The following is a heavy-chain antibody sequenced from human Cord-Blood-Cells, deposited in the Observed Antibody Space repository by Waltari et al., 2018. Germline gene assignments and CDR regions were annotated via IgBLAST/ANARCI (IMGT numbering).Heavy chain of an antibody. D-gene: IGHD6-6*01. J-gene: IGHJ4*02. Sequence: QVQLQQWGAGLLKPSETLSLTCAVYGGSLSGYYWSWIRQPPGKGLEWIGEINHSGSTNYNPSLKSRVTISVDTSKNQFSLKLSSVTAADTAVYYCARGLHGIAARPEGYYFDYWGQGTLVTVSS. CDR3: ARGLHGIAARPEGYYFDY. V-gene: IGHV4-34*01. CDR2: INHSGST. CDR1: GGSLSGYY.